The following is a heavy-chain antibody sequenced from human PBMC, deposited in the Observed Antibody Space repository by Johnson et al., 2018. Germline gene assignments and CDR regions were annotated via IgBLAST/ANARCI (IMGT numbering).Heavy chain of an antibody. CDR1: GFTFRNYG. CDR2: ISYDGSIT. Sequence: QVQLVESGGGVVQPGRSLRLSCAASGFTFRNYGLHWVRQVPGKGLEWVALISYDGSITDSTDSVNGRLTISRDNSENTLYLQMNTLRPDDTGVYYFAQDQVWVAVVPTAEYFQHWGQGTLVTVSS. J-gene: IGHJ1*01. CDR3: AQDQVWVAVVPTAEYFQH. D-gene: IGHD2-2*01. V-gene: IGHV3-30*18.